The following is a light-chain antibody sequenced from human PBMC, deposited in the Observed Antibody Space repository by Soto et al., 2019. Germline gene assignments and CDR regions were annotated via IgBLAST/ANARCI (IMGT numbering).Light chain of an antibody. CDR1: NIGDKR. J-gene: IGLJ1*01. CDR2: YDS. V-gene: IGLV3-21*04. CDR3: QVWDIMTDNYV. Sequence: SYELTQPPSVSMAPEKTATITCGGDNIGDKRVHWYRQKPGQAPVLLISYDSDRPSGIPERFSGSNSGNTATLTISRVEAGDEADYYCQVWDIMTDNYVFGGGTKVTVL.